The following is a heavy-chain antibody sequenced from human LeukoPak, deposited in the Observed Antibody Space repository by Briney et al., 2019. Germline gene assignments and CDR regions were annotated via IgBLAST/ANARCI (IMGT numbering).Heavy chain of an antibody. Sequence: SETLSLTCTVSGGSISSYYWSWIRQPPGKGLEWIGYIYYSGSTNYNPSLKSRVTISVDTSKNQFSLKLSSVTAADTAVYYCARDQRSYDTLTGYSKGWWFDPWGQGTLVTVSS. V-gene: IGHV4-59*01. CDR1: GGSISSYY. J-gene: IGHJ5*02. D-gene: IGHD3-9*01. CDR3: ARDQRSYDTLTGYSKGWWFDP. CDR2: IYYSGST.